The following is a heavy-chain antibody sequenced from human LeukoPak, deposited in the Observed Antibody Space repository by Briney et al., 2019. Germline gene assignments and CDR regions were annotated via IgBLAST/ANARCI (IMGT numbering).Heavy chain of an antibody. CDR3: ARGCSSTSYFQMNWFDP. Sequence: ASVKVSCKASGYTFTGYYMHWVRQAPGQGLEWMGWINPNSGGTNYAQKLQGRVTMTTDTSTSTTYMELRSLRSDDTAVYYCARGCSSTSYFQMNWFDPWGQGTLVTVSS. V-gene: IGHV1-2*02. D-gene: IGHD2-2*01. CDR2: INPNSGGT. CDR1: GYTFTGYY. J-gene: IGHJ5*02.